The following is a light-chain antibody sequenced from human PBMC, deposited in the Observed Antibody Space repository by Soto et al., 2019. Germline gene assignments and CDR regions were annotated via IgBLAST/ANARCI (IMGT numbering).Light chain of an antibody. CDR3: QAWDSNTGV. Sequence: SYELTQAPSLSVSPGQTASITCSGDRLGDKYACWYQQKPGQSPVKVIYQDSRRPSGIPERFSGSNSGNTATLTISETQAMDEAVYYCQAWDSNTGVFGGGTKLTVL. CDR2: QDS. J-gene: IGLJ3*02. V-gene: IGLV3-1*01. CDR1: RLGDKY.